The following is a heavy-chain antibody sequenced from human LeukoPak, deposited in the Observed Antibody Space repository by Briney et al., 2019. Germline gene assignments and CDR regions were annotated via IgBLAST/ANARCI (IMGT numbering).Heavy chain of an antibody. CDR2: IIPIFGTA. CDR1: GGTFSSYA. J-gene: IGHJ6*03. CDR3: ARGGGGAKGYYYMDV. V-gene: IGHV1-69*05. Sequence: SVKVSCKDSGGTFSSYAISWVRQAPGQGLEWMGGIIPIFGTANYAQKFQGRVTITTDESTSTAYMELSSLRSEDTAVYYCARGGGGAKGYYYMDVWGKGTTVTVSS. D-gene: IGHD2-15*01.